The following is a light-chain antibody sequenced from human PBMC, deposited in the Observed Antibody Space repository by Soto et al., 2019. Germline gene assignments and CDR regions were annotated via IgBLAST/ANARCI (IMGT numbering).Light chain of an antibody. CDR1: SSDVGGYNF. Sequence: QSALTQPASVSGSPGQSTTISCTGNSSDVGGYNFVSWYQQHPGKVPKLMIFDVNRRPSGVSDRFSGSKSGNTASLTISGLQAEDEGDYYCCSYTSSSTHVFGSVTKLTVL. CDR2: DVN. CDR3: CSYTSSSTHV. J-gene: IGLJ1*01. V-gene: IGLV2-14*03.